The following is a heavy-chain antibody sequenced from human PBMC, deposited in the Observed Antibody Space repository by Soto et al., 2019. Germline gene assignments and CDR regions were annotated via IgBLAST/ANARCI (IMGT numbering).Heavy chain of an antibody. CDR3: ARDSSRWYSSGWYEVGALEY. J-gene: IGHJ4*02. CDR2: ISHSGST. V-gene: IGHV4-4*02. D-gene: IGHD6-19*01. Sequence: QVQLQESGPGLVEPSGTLSLTCAVSGGSISRSNWWSWARQSPGKGLEWIGEISHSGSTKYNPSLKSRVTISMDKSENQFSLNLSSVTAADTAVYYCARDSSRWYSSGWYEVGALEYWGQGTLVTVSS. CDR1: GGSISRSNW.